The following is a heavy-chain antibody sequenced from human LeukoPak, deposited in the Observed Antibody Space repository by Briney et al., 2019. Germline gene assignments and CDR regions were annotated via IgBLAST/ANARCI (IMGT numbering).Heavy chain of an antibody. CDR3: AKGATVTGYYLDL. CDR2: SSHDGTNR. J-gene: IGHJ4*02. Sequence: GGSLRLSCAASGFTLSSHGMHWVRQAPGKGLERVAFSSHDGTNRYYADSMQGRFTISRDNSKNTLFLQMSSLEPEDTAVYYCAKGATVTGYYLDLWGQGTLVIISS. D-gene: IGHD4-17*01. CDR1: GFTLSSHG. V-gene: IGHV3-30*18.